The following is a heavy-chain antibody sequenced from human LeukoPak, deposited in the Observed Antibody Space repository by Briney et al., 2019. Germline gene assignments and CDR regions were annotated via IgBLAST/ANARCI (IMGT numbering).Heavy chain of an antibody. CDR1: GGSISSYY. V-gene: IGHV4-59*08. Sequence: SETPSLTCTVSGGSISSYYWSWIRQPPGKGLEWIGYIYYSGSTNYNPSLKSRVTISVDTSKNQFSLKLSSVTAADTAVYYCARRMGIYSYGQAWFDPWGQGTLVTVSS. D-gene: IGHD5-18*01. J-gene: IGHJ5*02. CDR2: IYYSGST. CDR3: ARRMGIYSYGQAWFDP.